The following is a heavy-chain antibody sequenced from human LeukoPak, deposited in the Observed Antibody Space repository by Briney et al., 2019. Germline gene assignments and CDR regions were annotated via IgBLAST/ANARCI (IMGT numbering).Heavy chain of an antibody. D-gene: IGHD3/OR15-3a*01. Sequence: PSETLSLTCTVSGGSISTYYWSWIRQPPGKGLEWIGYIYDSGSTTKPSLKSRVTISQDTSKNQFSLELSSVTVADTAVYYCARSGRTGKGFAIDYWGQGTLVSVSS. CDR2: IYDSGST. V-gene: IGHV4-59*01. CDR3: ARSGRTGKGFAIDY. J-gene: IGHJ4*02. CDR1: GGSISTYY.